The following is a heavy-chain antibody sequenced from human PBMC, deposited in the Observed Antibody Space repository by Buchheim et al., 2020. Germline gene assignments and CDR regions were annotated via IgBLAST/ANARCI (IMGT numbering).Heavy chain of an antibody. J-gene: IGHJ4*02. CDR2: IKEDGSEK. CDR3: AREYYGTNEFDY. D-gene: IGHD3-10*01. V-gene: IGHV3-7*01. Sequence: EVQLVESGGGLVQPGGSLRLSCAASGFSFSRYWMSWVRRAPGKGLEWVANIKEDGSEKFHVDSVKGRFTISRDNAKNSLFLQMNSLRVEDTAIYYCAREYYGTNEFDYWGQGTL. CDR1: GFSFSRYW.